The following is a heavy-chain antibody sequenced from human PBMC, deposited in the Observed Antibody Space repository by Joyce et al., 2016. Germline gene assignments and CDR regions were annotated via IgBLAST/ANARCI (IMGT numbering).Heavy chain of an antibody. Sequence: LRQPPGKGLEWIGYIYRTGSAYYNPSLRSRVAISVDRSKNQFSLELNSVTAADTAVYFCATLQEYSGSYYFDCWGQGILVTVSP. V-gene: IGHV4-30-2*01. CDR3: ATLQEYSGSYYFDC. J-gene: IGHJ4*02. CDR2: IYRTGSA. D-gene: IGHD1-26*01.